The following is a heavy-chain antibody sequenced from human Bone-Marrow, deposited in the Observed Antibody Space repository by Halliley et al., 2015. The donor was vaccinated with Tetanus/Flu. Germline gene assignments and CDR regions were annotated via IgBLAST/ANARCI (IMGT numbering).Heavy chain of an antibody. V-gene: IGHV1-18*01. CDR3: AREGEKLVAGGRGGFDP. CDR1: GYGFTSFG. J-gene: IGHJ5*02. D-gene: IGHD6-19*01. CDR2: ISGYDGNA. Sequence: QMQLVQSGGEVKKPGASVKVSCKASGYGFTSFGITWVRQAPGQGLEWMGWISGYDGNAGYAQSLQGRVTMTTDTSTNTAYMELRSLRSDDTAVYYCAREGEKLVAGGRGGFDPWGQGTLVTVSS.